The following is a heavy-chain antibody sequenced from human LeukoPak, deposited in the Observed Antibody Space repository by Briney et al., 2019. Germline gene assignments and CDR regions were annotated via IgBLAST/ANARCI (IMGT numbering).Heavy chain of an antibody. J-gene: IGHJ4*02. Sequence: GGSLRLSCAASGFTFSSYSMNWVRQAPGKGLEWVSSISSSSSYIYYADSVKGRFTISRDNAKNSLYLQMNSLRAEDTAVYYCARPEGIAVAGEEYWGQGTLVTVSS. CDR2: ISSSSSYI. CDR3: ARPEGIAVAGEEY. D-gene: IGHD6-19*01. V-gene: IGHV3-21*01. CDR1: GFTFSSYS.